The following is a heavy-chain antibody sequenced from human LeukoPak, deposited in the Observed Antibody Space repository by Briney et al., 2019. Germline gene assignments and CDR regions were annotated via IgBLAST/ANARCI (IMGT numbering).Heavy chain of an antibody. CDR2: ISAYNGNT. D-gene: IGHD3-3*01. V-gene: IGHV1-18*01. CDR3: ARDSGRGTIFGVRTGY. Sequence: ASVKVSRKASGYTFTSYGISWVRQAPGQGLEWMGWISAYNGNTNYAQKLQGRVTMTTDTSTSTAYMELRSPRSDDTAVYYCARDSGRGTIFGVRTGYWGQGTLVTVSS. CDR1: GYTFTSYG. J-gene: IGHJ4*02.